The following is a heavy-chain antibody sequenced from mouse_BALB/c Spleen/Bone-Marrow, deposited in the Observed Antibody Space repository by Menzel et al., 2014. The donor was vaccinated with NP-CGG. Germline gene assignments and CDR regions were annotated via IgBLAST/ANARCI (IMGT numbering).Heavy chain of an antibody. Sequence: VMLVESGPGLVAPSQSLSITCTVSGFSLTSYGVHWVRQPPGKGLEWLGVIWAGGSTDYNSALMSRLSISKGNSKSQVFLKMNSLQTDDTAMYYCARERPNYFDNWGQGTVLTVSS. CDR3: ARERPNYFDN. J-gene: IGHJ2*01. CDR2: IWAGGST. CDR1: GFSLTSYG. V-gene: IGHV2-9*02.